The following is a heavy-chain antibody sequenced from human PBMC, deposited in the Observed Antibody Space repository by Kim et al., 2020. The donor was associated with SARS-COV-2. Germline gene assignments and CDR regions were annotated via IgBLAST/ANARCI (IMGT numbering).Heavy chain of an antibody. CDR1: GFTFSSYG. CDR3: AKHQSQLQYYYYGMDV. Sequence: GGSLRLSCAASGFTFSSYGMHWVRQAPGKGLEWVAVIWYDGSNKYYADSVKGRFTISRDNSKNTLYLQMNSLRAEDTAVYYCAKHQSQLQYYYYGMDVWGQGTTVTVSS. V-gene: IGHV3-33*06. CDR2: IWYDGSNK. D-gene: IGHD2-2*01. J-gene: IGHJ6*02.